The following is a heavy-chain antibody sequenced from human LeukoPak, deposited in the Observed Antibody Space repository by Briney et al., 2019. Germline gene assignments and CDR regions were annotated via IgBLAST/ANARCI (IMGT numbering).Heavy chain of an antibody. CDR3: ARDNAETYYDILTGYYPAFRAFDI. V-gene: IGHV4-4*07. Sequence: SETLSLTCTVSVGSISSYYWSWIRQPAGKGLEWIGRIYTSGSTNYNPSLKSRVTMSVDTSKNQFSLKLSSVTAADTAVYYCARDNAETYYDILTGYYPAFRAFDIWGQGTMVTVSS. J-gene: IGHJ3*02. CDR1: VGSISSYY. D-gene: IGHD3-9*01. CDR2: IYTSGST.